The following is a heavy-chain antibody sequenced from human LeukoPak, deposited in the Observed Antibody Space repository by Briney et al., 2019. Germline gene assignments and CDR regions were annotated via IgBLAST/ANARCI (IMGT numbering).Heavy chain of an antibody. CDR1: GFTFSSYG. CDR3: ARDPRRLDY. V-gene: IGHV3-30*03. J-gene: IGHJ4*02. CDR2: ISYDGSNK. Sequence: GGSLRLSCAASGFTFSSYGMHWVRQAPGKGLEWVAVISYDGSNKYYADSVKGRFTISRDNSKNTLYLQMNSLRAEDTAVYYCARDPRRLDYWGQGTLVTVSS.